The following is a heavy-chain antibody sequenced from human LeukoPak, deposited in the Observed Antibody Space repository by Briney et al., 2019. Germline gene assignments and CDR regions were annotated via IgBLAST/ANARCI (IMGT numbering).Heavy chain of an antibody. V-gene: IGHV1-2*02. Sequence: ASVKVSSKASGYTFTDHYMHWVRQAPGQELEWMGWINPNSGGTNSAQKFQGRVTVTRDTSVTTAYMELSRLRSDDTAVYYCARGSGALNYYGMDVWGQGTTVTVSS. D-gene: IGHD3-10*01. CDR2: INPNSGGT. CDR1: GYTFTDHY. CDR3: ARGSGALNYYGMDV. J-gene: IGHJ6*02.